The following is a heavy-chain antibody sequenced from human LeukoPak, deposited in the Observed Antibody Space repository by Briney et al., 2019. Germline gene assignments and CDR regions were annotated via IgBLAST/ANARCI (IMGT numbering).Heavy chain of an antibody. D-gene: IGHD2-8*01. J-gene: IGHJ4*02. CDR2: IYYSGST. CDR3: ARVAWGMVDY. V-gene: IGHV4-59*01. Sequence: PSETLSLTCTVSGGSISNYYWSWIRQPPGKGLEWIGYIYYSGSTNYNPSLKSRVTISVDTSKNQFSLKLSSVTAADAAVYYCARVAWGMVDYWGQGTLVTVSS. CDR1: GGSISNYY.